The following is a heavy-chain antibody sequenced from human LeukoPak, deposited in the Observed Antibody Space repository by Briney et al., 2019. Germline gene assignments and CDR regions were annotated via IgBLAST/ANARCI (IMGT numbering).Heavy chain of an antibody. V-gene: IGHV4-61*02. Sequence: PSETLSLTCTVSGGSISSGSYYWSWIRQPAGKGLEWIGRIYTSGSTNYNPSLKSRVTISVDTSKNQFSLKLSSVTAADTAVYYCARVIGETYYFDYWGQGTLVTVSS. J-gene: IGHJ4*02. D-gene: IGHD3-22*01. CDR1: GGSISSGSYY. CDR3: ARVIGETYYFDY. CDR2: IYTSGST.